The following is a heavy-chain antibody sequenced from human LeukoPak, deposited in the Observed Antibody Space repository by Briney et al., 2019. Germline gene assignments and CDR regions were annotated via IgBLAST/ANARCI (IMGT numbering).Heavy chain of an antibody. V-gene: IGHV3-21*01. Sequence: GGSLRLSCAASGFTFSSYSMSWVRQAPGKGLEWVSAIGSSGRDTYYADSVKGRFTISRDNSKNSLYLQMNSLRAEDTAVYYCARDLSSSGYYHAGDAFDIWGQGTMVTVSS. D-gene: IGHD3-22*01. CDR2: IGSSGRDT. J-gene: IGHJ3*02. CDR1: GFTFSSYS. CDR3: ARDLSSSGYYHAGDAFDI.